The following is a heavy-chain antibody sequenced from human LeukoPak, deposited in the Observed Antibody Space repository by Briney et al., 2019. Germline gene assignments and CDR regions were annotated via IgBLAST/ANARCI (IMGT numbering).Heavy chain of an antibody. CDR1: GGTFSSYA. Sequence: SVKASCKASGGTFSSYAISWVRQAPGQGLEWMGGIIPIFGTANCAQKFQGRVTITTDESTSTAYMELSSLRSEDTAVYYCAREIPYYYDSSGYPLNWFDPWGQGTLVTVSS. CDR2: IIPIFGTA. J-gene: IGHJ5*02. V-gene: IGHV1-69*05. CDR3: AREIPYYYDSSGYPLNWFDP. D-gene: IGHD3-22*01.